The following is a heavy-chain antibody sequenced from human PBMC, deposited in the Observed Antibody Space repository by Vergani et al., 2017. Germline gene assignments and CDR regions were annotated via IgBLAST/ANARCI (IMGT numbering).Heavy chain of an antibody. V-gene: IGHV1-69*01. CDR2: IIPIFGTA. D-gene: IGHD2-2*01. Sequence: QVQLVQSGAEVKKPGSSVKVSCKASGGTFSSYAISWVRQAPGQGLEWMGGIIPIFGTANYAQTFQGRVTITADDSTSTAYMELSSLRSEDTAVYYCASRPHDCSSTSCYWGYLSYWGQGTLVTVSS. J-gene: IGHJ4*02. CDR1: GGTFSSYA. CDR3: ASRPHDCSSTSCYWGYLSY.